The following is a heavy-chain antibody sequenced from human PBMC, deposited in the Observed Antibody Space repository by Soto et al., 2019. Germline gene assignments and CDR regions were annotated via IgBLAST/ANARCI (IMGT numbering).Heavy chain of an antibody. Sequence: QVQLVQSGAEVKKPGASVKVSCKASGNTFTSYDINWVRQATGQGLEWMGWMNPNSGNTGYAQKFQGRVTMTRKTSISTAYRERGSLRAEDTGVYYCARGGGDFDYWGQGTLVTVSS. CDR1: GNTFTSYD. J-gene: IGHJ4*02. CDR2: MNPNSGNT. D-gene: IGHD3-10*01. CDR3: ARGGGDFDY. V-gene: IGHV1-8*01.